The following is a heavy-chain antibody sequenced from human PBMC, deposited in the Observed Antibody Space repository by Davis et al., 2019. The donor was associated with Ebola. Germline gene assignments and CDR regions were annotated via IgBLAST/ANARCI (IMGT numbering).Heavy chain of an antibody. D-gene: IGHD1-1*01. Sequence: GESLKISCAASGFTFSGSAMHWVRQAPGKGLEWVAVISYDGSNKYYADSVKGRFTISRDNSKNTLYLQMNSLRAEDTAVYYCARGAGTYYYYGMDVWGQGTTVTVSS. J-gene: IGHJ6*02. CDR2: ISYDGSNK. CDR1: GFTFSGSA. CDR3: ARGAGTYYYYGMDV. V-gene: IGHV3-30-3*01.